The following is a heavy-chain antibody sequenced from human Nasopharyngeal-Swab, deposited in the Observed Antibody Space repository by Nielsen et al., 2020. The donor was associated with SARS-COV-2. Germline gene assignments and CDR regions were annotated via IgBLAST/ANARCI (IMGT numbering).Heavy chain of an antibody. D-gene: IGHD6-6*01. CDR1: GDKVSNINAV. CDR2: TYYRSKWYN. Sequence: SQTLSLTCAISGDKVSNINAVWTWIRQSPSRGLEWLGRTYYRSKWYNHYAISVEGRITINSDTSKNRFSLHLNSVTPEDTAVYYCARGSSSPIFYYYMDVWGKGTMVTVSS. J-gene: IGHJ6*03. CDR3: ARGSSSPIFYYYMDV. V-gene: IGHV6-1*01.